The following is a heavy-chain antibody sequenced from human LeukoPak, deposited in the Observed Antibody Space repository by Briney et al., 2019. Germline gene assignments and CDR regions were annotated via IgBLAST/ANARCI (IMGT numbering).Heavy chain of an antibody. V-gene: IGHV3-15*01. J-gene: IGHJ4*02. CDR2: IKSKKDGGAI. CDR1: GFSFIHSW. Sequence: GSPRLSCAASGFSFIHSWMSWVRQAPGKGLEWVGRIKSKKDGGAIDYAAPVKGRFTISRDDSKNMVYLQISSLKTEDTAVYYCTTEPRDWGQGTLVTLSS. CDR3: TTEPRD.